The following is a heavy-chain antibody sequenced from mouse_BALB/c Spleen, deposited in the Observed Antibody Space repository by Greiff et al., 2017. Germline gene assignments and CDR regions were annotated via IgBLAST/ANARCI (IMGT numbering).Heavy chain of an antibody. J-gene: IGHJ3*01. Sequence: QVQLQQSAAELARPGASVKMSCKASGYTFTSYTMHWVKQRPGQGLEWIGYINPSSGYTEYNQKFKDKTTLTADKSSSTAYMQLSSLTSEDSAVYYCARRGGGYDYDGLFAYWGQGTLVTVSA. CDR3: ARRGGGYDYDGLFAY. CDR1: GYTFTSYT. V-gene: IGHV1-4*02. CDR2: INPSSGYT. D-gene: IGHD2-4*01.